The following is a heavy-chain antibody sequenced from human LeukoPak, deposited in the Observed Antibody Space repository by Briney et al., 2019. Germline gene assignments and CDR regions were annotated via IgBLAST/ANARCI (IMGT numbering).Heavy chain of an antibody. D-gene: IGHD4-17*01. V-gene: IGHV1-58*01. J-gene: IGHJ6*02. Sequence: SVKVSCKASGFTFATSTVQWVRQARGQRLEWMGWIVVGSGHTNYAQKFQQRVTITRDMSTSTAYMYLSSLTSEDTALYYCAATLTVTSGSTFYGLDVWGQGTTVTVSS. CDR3: AATLTVTSGSTFYGLDV. CDR1: GFTFATST. CDR2: IVVGSGHT.